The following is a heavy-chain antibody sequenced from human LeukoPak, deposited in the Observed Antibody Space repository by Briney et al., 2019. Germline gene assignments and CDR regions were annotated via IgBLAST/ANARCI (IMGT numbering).Heavy chain of an antibody. J-gene: IGHJ6*02. CDR2: IYTSGST. CDR1: GGSISSYY. Sequence: SETLSLTCTVSGGSISSYYWSWIRQPAGKGLEWIGRIYTSGSTNYNPSLKSRVTMSVDTSKNQFSLKLSSVTAADTAVYYCARDAHFGLVTNYYYGMDVWGQGTTVTVSS. D-gene: IGHD3-3*01. CDR3: ARDAHFGLVTNYYYGMDV. V-gene: IGHV4-4*07.